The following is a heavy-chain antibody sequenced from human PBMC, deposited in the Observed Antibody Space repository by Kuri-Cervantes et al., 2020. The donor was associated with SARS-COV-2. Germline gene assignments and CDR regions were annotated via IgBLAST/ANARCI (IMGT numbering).Heavy chain of an antibody. Sequence: GGSLRLSCAASGFAFGDYYMSWIWQAPGKGLEWVSYVSHSGTIIYQADSVKGRFTISRDNAKNSLYLQMNSLRGEDTAVYYCARDGTAGGSYNWFDPWGQGTLVTVSS. CDR3: ARDGTAGGSYNWFDP. CDR2: VSHSGTII. J-gene: IGHJ5*02. V-gene: IGHV3-11*01. D-gene: IGHD1-26*01. CDR1: GFAFGDYY.